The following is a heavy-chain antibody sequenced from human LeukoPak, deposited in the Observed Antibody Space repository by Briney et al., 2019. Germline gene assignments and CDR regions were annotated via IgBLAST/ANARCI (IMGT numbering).Heavy chain of an antibody. CDR3: ATQYDSSYYYYMDV. D-gene: IGHD3-22*01. CDR1: GGSSSGYY. CDR2: INHSGST. V-gene: IGHV4-34*01. Sequence: PSETLSLTCAVYGGSSSGYYWSWIRQPPGKGLEWIGEINHSGSTNYNPSLKSRVTISVDTSKNQFSLKLSSVTAADTAVYYCATQYDSSYYYYMDVWGKGTTVTVSS. J-gene: IGHJ6*03.